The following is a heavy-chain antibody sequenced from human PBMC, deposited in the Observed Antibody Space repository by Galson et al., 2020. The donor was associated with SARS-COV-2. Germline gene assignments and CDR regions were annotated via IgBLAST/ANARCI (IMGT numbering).Heavy chain of an antibody. CDR1: GFTFGDYA. CDR3: AVVVRKTRPY. CDR2: IRSKANGETT. Sequence: SLRLSCTTSGFTFGDYAMSWFRQAPGKGLEWVGFIRSKANGETTQHAASVKGRFTISRDDSKSIAYLQMNSLKTEDTAVYYCAVVVRKTRPYWGQGTLVTVSS. V-gene: IGHV3-49*03. J-gene: IGHJ4*02. D-gene: IGHD2-21*01.